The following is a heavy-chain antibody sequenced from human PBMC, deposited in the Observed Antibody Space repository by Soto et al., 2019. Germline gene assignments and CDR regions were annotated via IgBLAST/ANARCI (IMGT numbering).Heavy chain of an antibody. J-gene: IGHJ6*02. CDR2: ISYDGNNK. CDR3: ARWGYRSSPYDDYYYYGMYV. CDR1: GFTFSSYA. Sequence: QVHLVESGGGVVQPGRSLRLSCAASGFTFSSYAMHWVRQTPGKGLEWVAIISYDGNNKYYADPVKGRFTISRVNSKNTQWLQKDSLRPEDAAVYYCARWGYRSSPYDDYYYYGMYVWCQGTTVTVSS. V-gene: IGHV3-30-3*01. D-gene: IGHD6-13*01.